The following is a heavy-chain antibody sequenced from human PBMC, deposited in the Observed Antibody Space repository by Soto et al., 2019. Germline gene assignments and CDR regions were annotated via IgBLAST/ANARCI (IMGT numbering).Heavy chain of an antibody. CDR1: GFTFSDYY. Sequence: GGSLRLSCAASGFTFSDYYMSWIRQAPGKGLEWVSYISSSGSTIYYADSVKGRFTISRDNAKNSLYLQMNSLRAEDTAVYYCARAPAPGFLDPYYYYYYMDVWGKGTTVTVSS. CDR2: ISSSGSTI. V-gene: IGHV3-11*01. CDR3: ARAPAPGFLDPYYYYYYMDV. D-gene: IGHD3-3*01. J-gene: IGHJ6*03.